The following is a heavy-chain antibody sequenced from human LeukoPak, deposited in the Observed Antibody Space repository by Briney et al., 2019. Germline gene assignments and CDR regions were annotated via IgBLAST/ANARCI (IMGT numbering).Heavy chain of an antibody. CDR3: ARAPWNLVRGIITHYFDY. D-gene: IGHD3-10*01. CDR2: IYFSGST. J-gene: IGHJ4*02. Sequence: SETLSLTCAVYGGFFSGYYWSWIRQPPGKGLEWIGYIYFSGSTNYNPSLKSRVTISVDTSKNQFSLRLNSVTAADTAVYYCARAPWNLVRGIITHYFDYWGQGTLVTVSS. V-gene: IGHV4-59*01. CDR1: GGFFSGYY.